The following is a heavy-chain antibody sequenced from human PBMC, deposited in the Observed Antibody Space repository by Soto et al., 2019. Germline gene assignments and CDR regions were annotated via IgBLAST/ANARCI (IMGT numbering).Heavy chain of an antibody. CDR2: IKPDGSDK. CDR3: ARLYGSVSTFDY. D-gene: IGHD6-25*01. J-gene: IGHJ4*02. Sequence: QPGGSLRLSCGTSGFIFSSHWMTWVRQAPGKGLEWVADIKPDGSDKHYVDSVKGRFTISRDNAEHSLYLQMSSLRAEDTAVYYCARLYGSVSTFDYWGQGTLVTVSS. CDR1: GFIFSSHW. V-gene: IGHV3-7*01.